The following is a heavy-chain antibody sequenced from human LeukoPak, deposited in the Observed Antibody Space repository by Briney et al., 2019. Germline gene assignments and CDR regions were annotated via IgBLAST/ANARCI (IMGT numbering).Heavy chain of an antibody. CDR3: ARDIYPYYYDSSGFYTLDY. Sequence: GASVKVSCKASGGTLSSYAISWVRQAPGQGLEWMGRIIPILGIANYAQKFQGRVTITADKSTSTAYMELSSLRSEDTAVYYCARDIYPYYYDSSGFYTLDYWGQGTLVTVSS. CDR2: IIPILGIA. D-gene: IGHD3-22*01. J-gene: IGHJ4*02. V-gene: IGHV1-69*04. CDR1: GGTLSSYA.